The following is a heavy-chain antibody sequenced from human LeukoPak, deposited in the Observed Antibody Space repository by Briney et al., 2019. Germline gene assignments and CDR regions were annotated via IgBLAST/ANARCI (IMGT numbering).Heavy chain of an antibody. Sequence: PGGSLRLSCAASGFTFSNYVMTWVRQAPGKGLEWVSDISASGAGTYYADSVKGRFTISRDNFKNTLYLQMNGLRAEDTSVYYCARDYDSSGFSPSYWGQGTLVTVSS. CDR1: GFTFSNYV. CDR2: ISASGAGT. D-gene: IGHD3-22*01. CDR3: ARDYDSSGFSPSY. J-gene: IGHJ4*02. V-gene: IGHV3-23*01.